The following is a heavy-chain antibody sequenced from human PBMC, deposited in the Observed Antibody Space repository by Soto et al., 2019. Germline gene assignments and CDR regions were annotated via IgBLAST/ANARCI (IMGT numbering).Heavy chain of an antibody. CDR1: GYSFTIYW. D-gene: IGHD6-13*01. J-gene: IGHJ6*02. CDR3: ASARAAAGSYYYYGMDV. Sequence: GESLKISCNGSGYSFTIYWIGWVLQMPGEGLEWMWIIYPGDSDTRYSPSFQGQVTISADKSISTAYLQWSSLKASDTAMYYCASARAAAGSYYYYGMDVWGQGTTVTVSS. CDR2: IYPGDSDT. V-gene: IGHV5-51*01.